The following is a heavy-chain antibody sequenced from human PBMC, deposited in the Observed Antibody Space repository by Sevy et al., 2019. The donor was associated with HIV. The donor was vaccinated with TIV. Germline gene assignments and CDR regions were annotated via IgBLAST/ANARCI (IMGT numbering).Heavy chain of an antibody. Sequence: GGSLRLSCAVSGFTFNTYNMNWDRQAPGKGLEWVSYISYTSTTIYYADSVRGRFTISRDNAKNTLYLQMNSLRDEDTAVYYCVSSDATSRFGYYYFAMDFWGQGTSVTVSS. CDR1: GFTFNTYN. D-gene: IGHD3-22*01. J-gene: IGHJ6*02. CDR2: ISYTSTTI. V-gene: IGHV3-48*02. CDR3: VSSDATSRFGYYYFAMDF.